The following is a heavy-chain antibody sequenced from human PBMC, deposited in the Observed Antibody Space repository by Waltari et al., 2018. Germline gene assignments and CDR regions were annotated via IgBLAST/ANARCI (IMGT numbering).Heavy chain of an antibody. V-gene: IGHV3-30*18. CDR3: AKVLDSSFDY. CDR1: GFTFSSYG. J-gene: IGHJ4*02. D-gene: IGHD6-13*01. Sequence: QVQLVESGGGVVQPGRSLRLSCAASGFTFSSYGMHWVRQAPGKGREWVAVISYDGSNKYYADSVKGRFTISRDKSKNTLYLQMNSLRAEDTAVYYCAKVLDSSFDYWGQGTLVTVSS. CDR2: ISYDGSNK.